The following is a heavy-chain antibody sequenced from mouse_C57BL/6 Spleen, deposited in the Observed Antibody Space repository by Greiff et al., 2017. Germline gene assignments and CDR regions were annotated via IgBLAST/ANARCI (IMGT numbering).Heavy chain of an antibody. CDR2: IHPNSGST. Sequence: VQLQQSGPELVKPGASVKISCKASGYAFSSSWMNWVKQRPGQGLEWIGMIHPNSGSTNYNEKFKSKATLTVDKSSSTAYMQLSSLTSEDSAVYYCARGGYGGAMDYWGQGTSVTVSS. D-gene: IGHD1-1*02. V-gene: IGHV1-64*01. CDR1: GYAFSSSW. J-gene: IGHJ4*01. CDR3: ARGGYGGAMDY.